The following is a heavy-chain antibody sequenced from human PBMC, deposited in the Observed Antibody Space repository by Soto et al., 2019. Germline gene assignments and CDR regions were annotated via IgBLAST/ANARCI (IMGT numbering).Heavy chain of an antibody. CDR1: GFTFSNYG. CDR2: ISGSGGST. D-gene: IGHD1-7*01. CDR3: AKLTGTAFY. J-gene: IGHJ4*02. V-gene: IGHV3-23*01. Sequence: GGSLRLSCTASGFTFSNYGMSWVRQAPGQGLEWVSGISGSGGSTYYADSVKGRFTISRDNSKNTLYLQMNNLRAEDTAVYYCAKLTGTAFYWGQGTLVTVSS.